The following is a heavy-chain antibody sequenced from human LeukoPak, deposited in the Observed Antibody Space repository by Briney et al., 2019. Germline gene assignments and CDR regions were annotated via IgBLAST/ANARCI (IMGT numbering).Heavy chain of an antibody. Sequence: PAVSLRLSCAASGFTFSSYGMNWVRQAPGKGLEWVSSISSSSSYIYYADSVKGRFTISRDNAKNSLYLQMNSLRADDTAVYYCARVWCSSTSCQYDDYWGQGTLVTVSS. CDR2: ISSSSSYI. D-gene: IGHD2-2*01. V-gene: IGHV3-21*01. CDR3: ARVWCSSTSCQYDDY. J-gene: IGHJ4*02. CDR1: GFTFSSYG.